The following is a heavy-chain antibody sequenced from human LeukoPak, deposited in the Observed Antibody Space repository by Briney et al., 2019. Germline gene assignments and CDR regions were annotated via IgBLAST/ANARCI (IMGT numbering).Heavy chain of an antibody. CDR1: GFTFSNYN. V-gene: IGHV3-30-3*01. CDR3: ARRDGGSCLDY. CDR2: ISYDGTNK. J-gene: IGHJ4*02. Sequence: PGGSLRLSCAASGFTFSNYNMHWVRQAPGKGLEWVALISYDGTNKFYADSVKGRFTISRYNSKNTLYLQMNSLRGDDTAVYYCARRDGGSCLDYWGQGTLVTVSS. D-gene: IGHD2-15*01.